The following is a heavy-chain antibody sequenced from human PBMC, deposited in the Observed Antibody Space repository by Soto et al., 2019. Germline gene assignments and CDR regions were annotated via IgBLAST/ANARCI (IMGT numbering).Heavy chain of an antibody. J-gene: IGHJ4*02. Sequence: SETLSLTCAVSGGSISSYYWSWIRQPPGKGLEWIGYIYYSGSTHYNPSLKSRFTISVDTSKNQFSLKLSSVTAADTAVYYCARSDGRYWGQGTLVTVSS. V-gene: IGHV4-59*01. CDR1: GGSISSYY. CDR2: IYYSGST. CDR3: ARSDGRY.